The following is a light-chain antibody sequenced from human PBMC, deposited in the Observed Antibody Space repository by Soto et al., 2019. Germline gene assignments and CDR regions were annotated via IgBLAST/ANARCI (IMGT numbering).Light chain of an antibody. Sequence: EIVSTQSPATLSVSPGERATLSGRASQSISSDVAWYQQKPGQAPRLLIYDASNRATGIPARFSGSGSGTEFTLTISSLQSEDVAVYFCQQYNDWPRTVGGGTKVDIK. J-gene: IGKJ4*01. CDR2: DAS. V-gene: IGKV3D-15*01. CDR3: QQYNDWPRT. CDR1: QSISSD.